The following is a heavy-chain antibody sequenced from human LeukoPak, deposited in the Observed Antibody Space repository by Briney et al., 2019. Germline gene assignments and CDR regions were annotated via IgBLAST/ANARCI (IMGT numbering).Heavy chain of an antibody. Sequence: ASVKVSCKASGYTFTGYYMHWVRQATGQGLEWMGWMNPNSGNTGYAQKFQGRVTMTRNTSISTAYMELSSLRSEDTAVYYCARGPDLRSGYDWFTYYYYGMDVWGQGTTVTVSS. CDR1: GYTFTGYY. J-gene: IGHJ6*02. CDR2: MNPNSGNT. V-gene: IGHV1-8*02. D-gene: IGHD5-12*01. CDR3: ARGPDLRSGYDWFTYYYYGMDV.